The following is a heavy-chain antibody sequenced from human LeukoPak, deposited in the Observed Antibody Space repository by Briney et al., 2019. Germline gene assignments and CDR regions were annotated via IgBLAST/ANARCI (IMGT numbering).Heavy chain of an antibody. Sequence: LETLSLTCPVFGGPLISFQRSWIRPPPGKGLEWIGYIYYSGSTNYNPSLKSRVTISVDTSKNQFSLKLSSVTAADTAVYYCARHGYNNDYWGQGTLVTVSS. CDR2: IYYSGST. CDR1: GGPLISFQ. J-gene: IGHJ4*02. D-gene: IGHD5-24*01. CDR3: ARHGYNNDY. V-gene: IGHV4-59*08.